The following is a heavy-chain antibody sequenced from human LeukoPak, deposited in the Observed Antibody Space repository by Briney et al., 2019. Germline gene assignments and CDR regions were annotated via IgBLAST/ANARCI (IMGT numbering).Heavy chain of an antibody. CDR1: GYTFTSYD. J-gene: IGHJ5*02. CDR3: ARVESVAGTGWFDP. CDR2: MNPNSGNT. D-gene: IGHD6-19*01. V-gene: IGHV1-8*01. Sequence: ASVKVSCKASGYTFTSYDINWVRQATGQGLEWMGWMNPNSGNTGYAQKLQGRVTMTRNTSISTAYMELSSLRSEDTAVYYCARVESVAGTGWFDPWGQGTLVTVSS.